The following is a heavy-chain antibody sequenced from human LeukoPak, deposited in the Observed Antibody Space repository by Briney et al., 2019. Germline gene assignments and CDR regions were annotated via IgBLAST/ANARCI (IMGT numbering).Heavy chain of an antibody. J-gene: IGHJ4*02. V-gene: IGHV3-11*01. Sequence: GGSLRLSCAASRFTFSDYYMSWIRQAPGKGLEWVSYISSSGSTIYYAASVKGRLTISRDNSKNTLYLQMNSLRAEDTAVYYCAKVTGGDMITYGGLDYWGQGTLVTVSS. CDR2: ISSSGSTI. CDR3: AKVTGGDMITYGGLDY. CDR1: RFTFSDYY. D-gene: IGHD3-16*01.